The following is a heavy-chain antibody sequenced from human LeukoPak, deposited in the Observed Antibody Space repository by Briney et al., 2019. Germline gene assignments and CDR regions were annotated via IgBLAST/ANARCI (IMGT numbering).Heavy chain of an antibody. J-gene: IGHJ3*02. CDR2: ISYDGSNK. V-gene: IGHV3-30-3*01. CDR1: GFTFSSYA. Sequence: PGGSLRLSCAASGFTFSSYAMHWVRQAPGKGLEWVAVISYDGSNKYYADSVKGRFTISRDNSKNTLYLQMNSLRAEDTAVYYCAREYCSSTSCYRDAFDIWGQGTMVTVSS. CDR3: AREYCSSTSCYRDAFDI. D-gene: IGHD2-2*01.